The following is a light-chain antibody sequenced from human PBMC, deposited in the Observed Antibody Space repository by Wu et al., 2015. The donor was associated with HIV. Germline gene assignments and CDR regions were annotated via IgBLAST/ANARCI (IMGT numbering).Light chain of an antibody. CDR2: GAS. V-gene: IGKV3-20*01. CDR1: QSVSSSY. Sequence: IVLTQSPGTLSLSPGERATLSCRASQSVSSSYLAWYQQKAGQAPRLVIYGASNRNTGIPDRFSGSGSGTDFTLTISRLEPEDFAVYYCQQYVSSPWTFGQGTKVEIK. J-gene: IGKJ1*01. CDR3: QQYVSSPWT.